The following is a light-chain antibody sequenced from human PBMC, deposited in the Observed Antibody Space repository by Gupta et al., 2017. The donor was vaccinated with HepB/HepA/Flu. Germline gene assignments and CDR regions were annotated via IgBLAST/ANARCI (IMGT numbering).Light chain of an antibody. J-gene: IGLJ2*01. Sequence: QSVLNQPPSASGTPGQRVTIPCSGSSSNIGSNYVSWYQQHPGTAPKLLIYRNDQRPSGVPDRFSGSKSGTSASLAISGLRSEDEADYYCAAWDGSLSTVLFGGGTKLTVL. CDR2: RND. CDR1: SSNIGSNY. V-gene: IGLV1-47*01. CDR3: AAWDGSLSTVL.